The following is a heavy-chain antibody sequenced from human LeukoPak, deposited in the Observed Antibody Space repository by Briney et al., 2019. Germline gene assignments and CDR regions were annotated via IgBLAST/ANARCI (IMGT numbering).Heavy chain of an antibody. V-gene: IGHV4-39*01. Sequence: SETLSLTCTVSGDSVTSSSYYWGWLRRPPGKGLEWIGSIQHTGTTFYNPSLKSRVTISVDTSKNQFSLTLNSVTAADTAVYYCARQIVWFGELLFDYFDYWGQGTLVTVSS. CDR1: GDSVTSSSYY. D-gene: IGHD3-10*01. CDR3: ARQIVWFGELLFDYFDY. CDR2: IQHTGTT. J-gene: IGHJ4*02.